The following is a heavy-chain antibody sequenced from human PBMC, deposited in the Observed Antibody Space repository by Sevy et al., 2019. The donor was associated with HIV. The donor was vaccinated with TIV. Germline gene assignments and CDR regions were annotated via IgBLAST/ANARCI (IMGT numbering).Heavy chain of an antibody. CDR2: IYHSGST. Sequence: SETLSLTCTVSGGSISSSSYYWGWIRQPPGKGLEWIGTIYHSGSTYYNPSLKSRVTISVDTSKDQFSVKFTSVTAADTSLYYCARVSWYSSGWLWFDNWGQGTLVTVSS. CDR3: ARVSWYSSGWLWFDN. CDR1: GGSISSSSYY. D-gene: IGHD6-25*01. V-gene: IGHV4-39*01. J-gene: IGHJ5*02.